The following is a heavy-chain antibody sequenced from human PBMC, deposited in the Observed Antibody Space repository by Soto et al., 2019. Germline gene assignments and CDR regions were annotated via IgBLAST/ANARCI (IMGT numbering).Heavy chain of an antibody. CDR3: ARESVGGYVPGYGMDV. CDR2: IYHSGST. V-gene: IGHV4-38-2*02. CDR1: GYSISSGYY. Sequence: PSETLSLTCAVSGYSISSGYYWGWIRQPPGKGLEWIGSIYHSGSTYYSPSLKSRVTISVDTSKNQFSLKLSSVTAADTAVYYCARESVGGYVPGYGMDVWGQGTTVTVSS. J-gene: IGHJ6*02. D-gene: IGHD5-12*01.